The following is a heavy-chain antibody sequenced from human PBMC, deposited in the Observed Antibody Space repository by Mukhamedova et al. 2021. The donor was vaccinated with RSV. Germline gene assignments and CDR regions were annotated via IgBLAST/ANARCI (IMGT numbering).Heavy chain of an antibody. CDR3: AKETAPVTTGGYFQH. V-gene: IGHV3-30*02. Sequence: FSISRDNSKNTLYLQMNSLRAEDTALYYCAKETAPVTTGGYFQHWGQGTLVTVSS. D-gene: IGHD4-17*01. J-gene: IGHJ1*01.